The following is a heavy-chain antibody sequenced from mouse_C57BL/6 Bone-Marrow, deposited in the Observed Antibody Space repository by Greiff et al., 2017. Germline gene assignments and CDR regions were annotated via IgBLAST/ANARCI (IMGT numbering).Heavy chain of an antibody. J-gene: IGHJ1*03. CDR2: IFPGSGST. D-gene: IGHD3-3*01. V-gene: IGHV1-75*01. CDR1: GYTFTDYC. CDR3: ERRENTAGVARVDD. Sequence: VQLQQSGPELVKPGASVKISCKASGYTFTDYCINWVKQRPGQGLEWIGWIFPGSGSTYYNEKFKGKATLTVDKSSSTAYMLLSSLTSEDSAVYVWERRENTAGVARVDDWGKGITVTVAS.